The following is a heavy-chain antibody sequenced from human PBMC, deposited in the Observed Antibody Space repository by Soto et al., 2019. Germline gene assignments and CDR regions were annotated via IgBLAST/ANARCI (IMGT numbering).Heavy chain of an antibody. D-gene: IGHD6-19*01. Sequence: PSETLSLTGAFSGGSVSPYYWSWIRQPPGQRLEWIAYIYYSGSTSYNPSLKSRLTISVDTSKNQFSVRLSSVTAADTAMYYCARLSSAWQDNWFDPWGQGTLVTVSS. V-gene: IGHV4-59*02. J-gene: IGHJ5*02. CDR2: IYYSGST. CDR1: GGSVSPYY. CDR3: ARLSSAWQDNWFDP.